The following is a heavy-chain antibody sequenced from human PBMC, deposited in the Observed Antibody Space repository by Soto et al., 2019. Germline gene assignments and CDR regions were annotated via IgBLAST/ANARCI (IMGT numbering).Heavy chain of an antibody. Sequence: PSETLSLTCTVSGASISGFYWSWIRKSAGKGLVWIGRIYATGTTDYNPSLKSRVMMSVDTSKKQFSLKLRSVTAADKAVYYCVRDGTKTLRDWFDPWGQGISVTVSS. V-gene: IGHV4-4*07. CDR2: IYATGTT. D-gene: IGHD1-1*01. J-gene: IGHJ5*02. CDR1: GASISGFY. CDR3: VRDGTKTLRDWFDP.